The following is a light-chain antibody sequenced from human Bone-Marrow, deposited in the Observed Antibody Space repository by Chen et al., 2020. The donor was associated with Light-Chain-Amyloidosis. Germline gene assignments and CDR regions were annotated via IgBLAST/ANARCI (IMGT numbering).Light chain of an antibody. Sequence: SHELTQPPSVSVSAGQTARMTCSGDDLPTKYAYWYQQKPGQAPVLVIHRDTERPSGISERFSGSSSGTTATLTISGVQAEDEADYHCQSADSSGTYEVIFGGGTKLTVL. J-gene: IGLJ2*01. CDR2: RDT. CDR1: DLPTKY. CDR3: QSADSSGTYEVI. V-gene: IGLV3-25*03.